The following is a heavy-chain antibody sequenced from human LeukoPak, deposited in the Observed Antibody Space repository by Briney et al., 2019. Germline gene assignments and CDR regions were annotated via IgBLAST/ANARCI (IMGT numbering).Heavy chain of an antibody. Sequence: PGGSLRLSCAASGFTFSSYAMSWVRQAPGKGLEWVAVIWYDGSNKYYADSVKGRFTISRDNSKNTLYLQMNSLRAEDTAVYYCAREPNGGPYGMDVWGQGTTVTVSS. CDR1: GFTFSSYA. V-gene: IGHV3-33*08. CDR2: IWYDGSNK. J-gene: IGHJ6*02. D-gene: IGHD4-23*01. CDR3: AREPNGGPYGMDV.